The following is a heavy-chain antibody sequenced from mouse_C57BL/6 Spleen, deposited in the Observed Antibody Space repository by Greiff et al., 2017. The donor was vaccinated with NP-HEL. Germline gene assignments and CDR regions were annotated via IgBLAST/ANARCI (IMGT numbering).Heavy chain of an antibody. Sequence: VQLQQSGPELVKPGASVKISCKASGYAFSSSWMNWVKQRPGKGLEWIGRIYPGDGDTNYNGKFKGKATLTADKSSSTAYMQLSSLTSEDSAVYFCARGGGKTGVFAYWGQGTLVTVSA. J-gene: IGHJ3*01. V-gene: IGHV1-82*01. D-gene: IGHD4-1*01. CDR2: IYPGDGDT. CDR1: GYAFSSSW. CDR3: ARGGGKTGVFAY.